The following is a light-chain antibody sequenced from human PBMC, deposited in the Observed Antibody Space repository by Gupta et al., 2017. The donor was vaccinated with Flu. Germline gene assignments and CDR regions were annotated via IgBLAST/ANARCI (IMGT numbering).Light chain of an antibody. V-gene: IGLV2-11*01. Sequence: QSALTQPRSVSGSPGHSVTISCTGTSSDVGDYHYVSWYQHHPGKALKLTIYDVNKRPSGVPDRFSGSKSGNTASLTISGLQAEDAADYYCCSYAGSYTWVFGGGTKVTVL. CDR1: SSDVGDYHY. J-gene: IGLJ3*02. CDR2: DVN. CDR3: CSYAGSYTWV.